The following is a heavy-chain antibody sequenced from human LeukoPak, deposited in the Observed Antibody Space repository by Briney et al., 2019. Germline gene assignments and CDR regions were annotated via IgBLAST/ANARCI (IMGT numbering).Heavy chain of an antibody. V-gene: IGHV3-23*01. CDR1: GFTFNNYP. CDR3: GRDWKVDY. D-gene: IGHD1-1*01. J-gene: IGHJ4*02. Sequence: GGSLRLSCAASGFTFNNYPMTWVRQAPGKGLEWVSAISDNGDDTKYAAPVKGRFTIPRDNSKNTLYLQMNSLRVEDTAMYYCGRDWKVDYWGQGTRVTVSS. CDR2: ISDNGDDT.